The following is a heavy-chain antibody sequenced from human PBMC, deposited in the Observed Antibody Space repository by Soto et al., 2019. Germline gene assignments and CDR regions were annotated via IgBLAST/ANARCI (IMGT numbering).Heavy chain of an antibody. CDR2: VKTNGGAR. CDR3: TAALGPAYNSNNRFYH. J-gene: IGHJ5*02. Sequence: EVQLVESGGDLVTQGGSLRLSCAASGFILSHPLFHWLRQAPGQGLELGGRVKTNGGARDYAPSVKGRFTISRDDSKDTVYLQTCSLRPEDTDIYSCTAALGPAYNSNNRFYHWGPGTPVPVSS. D-gene: IGHD6-13*01. V-gene: IGHV3-15*07. CDR1: GFILSHPL.